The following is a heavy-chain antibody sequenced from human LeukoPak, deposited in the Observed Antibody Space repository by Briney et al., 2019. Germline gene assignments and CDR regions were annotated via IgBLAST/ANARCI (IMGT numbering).Heavy chain of an antibody. CDR3: ARDCSGGTCKNGGGYDAFDI. V-gene: IGHV4-4*02. J-gene: IGHJ3*02. D-gene: IGHD2-15*01. CDR1: GVTFTSYDW. Sequence: SGTLSLTCAVSGVTFTSYDWWSWVRQTPGKGLEWIGEIYHGGNINYNPSLKSRVSMSVDISNHQFSLRLTSVTAADTAVYYCARDCSGGTCKNGGGYDAFDIWGQGTMVTVSS. CDR2: IYHGGNI.